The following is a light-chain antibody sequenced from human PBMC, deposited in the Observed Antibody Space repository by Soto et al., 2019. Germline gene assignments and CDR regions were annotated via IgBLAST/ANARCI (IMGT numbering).Light chain of an antibody. J-gene: IGKJ1*01. CDR2: GAS. Sequence: TPSSARLSLSPVGRSTRSYTASQSGGNINLGRYQQKHPQAPRLLIHGASFRVTGSPARLSGSGSGTDFTRPISSLRSEDCSIYYSPQYKYAPRPFGQGTKADI. CDR1: QSGGNIN. V-gene: IGKV3-15*01. CDR3: PQYKYAPRP.